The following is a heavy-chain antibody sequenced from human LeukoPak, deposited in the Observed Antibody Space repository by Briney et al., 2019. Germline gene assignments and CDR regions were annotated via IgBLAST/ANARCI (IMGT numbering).Heavy chain of an antibody. V-gene: IGHV3-48*03. CDR2: ISSSGSTI. D-gene: IGHD6-13*01. CDR1: GFTFSSYE. J-gene: IGHJ4*02. CDR3: ARVTAAGCDY. Sequence: GGSLRLSCAASGFTFSSYEMSWVRQAPGKGLEWVSYISSSGSTIYYADSLKGRFTISRDNAKNSLYQQVNSLRAEDTAVYYCARVTAAGCDYWGQGTLVTASS.